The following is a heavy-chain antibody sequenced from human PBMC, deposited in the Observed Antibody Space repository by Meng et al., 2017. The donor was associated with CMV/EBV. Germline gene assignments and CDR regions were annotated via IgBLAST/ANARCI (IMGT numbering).Heavy chain of an antibody. CDR3: ARLNSVPAAISPHYYYYGMDV. J-gene: IGHJ6*02. V-gene: IGHV3-21*04. Sequence: GESLKISCAASGFTFSSYSMNWVRQAPGKGLEWVSSISSSSSYIYYADSVKGRFTISRDNAKNSLYLQMNSLRSDDTAVYYCARLNSVPAAISPHYYYYGMDVWGQGTTVTVSS. CDR2: ISSSSSYI. D-gene: IGHD2-2*01. CDR1: GFTFSSYS.